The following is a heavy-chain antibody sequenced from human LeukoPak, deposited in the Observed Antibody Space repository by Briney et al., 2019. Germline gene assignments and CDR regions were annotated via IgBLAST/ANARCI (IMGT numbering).Heavy chain of an antibody. CDR1: GFTFSSYA. CDR2: ISYDGSNK. J-gene: IGHJ2*01. CDR3: AGAPGTYYYDSSGYAHWYFDL. D-gene: IGHD3-22*01. Sequence: GGSLRLSCAASGFTFSSYAMHWVRQAPGKGLEWVAVISYDGSNKYYADSVKGRFTISRDNAKNSLYLQMNSLRAEDTAVYYCAGAPGTYYYDSSGYAHWYFDLWGRGTLVTVSS. V-gene: IGHV3-30-3*01.